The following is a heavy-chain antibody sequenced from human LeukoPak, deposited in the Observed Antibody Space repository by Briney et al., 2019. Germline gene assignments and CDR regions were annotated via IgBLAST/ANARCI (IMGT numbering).Heavy chain of an antibody. CDR1: GFTFSSYG. J-gene: IGHJ4*02. CDR2: IRYDGSNK. CDR3: AKEYCSSTSSYVSD. V-gene: IGHV3-30*02. D-gene: IGHD2-2*01. Sequence: GGSLRLSCAASGFTFSSYGMHWVRQAPGKGLEWVAFIRYDGSNKYYADSVKGRFTISRDNSKNTLYLQMNSLRAEDTAVYYCAKEYCSSTSSYVSDWGQGTLVTVSS.